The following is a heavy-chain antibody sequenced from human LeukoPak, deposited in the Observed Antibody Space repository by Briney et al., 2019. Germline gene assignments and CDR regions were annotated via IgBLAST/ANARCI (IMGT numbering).Heavy chain of an antibody. CDR1: GFIFSNYG. J-gene: IGHJ3*02. CDR2: ISYDGSNK. Sequence: GGSLRLSCAASGFIFSNYGMNWVRQAPGKGLEWVAVISYDGSNKYYADSVKGRFTISRDNSKNTLYLQMNSLRAEDTAVYYCARSIVGATIDAFDIWGQGTMVTVSS. V-gene: IGHV3-30*03. CDR3: ARSIVGATIDAFDI. D-gene: IGHD1-26*01.